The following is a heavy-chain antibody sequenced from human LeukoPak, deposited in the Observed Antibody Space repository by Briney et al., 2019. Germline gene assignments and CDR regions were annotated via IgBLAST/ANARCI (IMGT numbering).Heavy chain of an antibody. Sequence: PGGPLRLSCGASGFTFSNAWMSGVRKAPGKGLEWVGRIKSKTDGGTTDYAAPAKGRFTISRDDSTNTVDLQMNSLKTEETALYYCSTGLRVGGGAFRGQGTLVPVSS. CDR1: GFTFSNAW. D-gene: IGHD2/OR15-2a*01. J-gene: IGHJ4*02. V-gene: IGHV3-15*01. CDR2: IKSKTDGGTT. CDR3: STGLRVGGGAF.